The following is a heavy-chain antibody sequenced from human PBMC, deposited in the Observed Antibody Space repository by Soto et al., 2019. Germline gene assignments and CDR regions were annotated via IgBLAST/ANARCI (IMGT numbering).Heavy chain of an antibody. CDR1: GDSVSSNSAA. CDR3: AGTTSHYWYYMDV. D-gene: IGHD1-7*01. J-gene: IGHJ6*03. CDR2: TYYRTRWYY. Sequence: QVQLQESGPGLVKPSQTLSLTCVISGDSVSSNSAAWNWIRQSPSRGLEWLGRTYYRTRWYYDYAVSVRSRITVNPDTSMNQYSLQFTSVTPDDTAVYYCAGTTSHYWYYMDVWCKGTTVTVSS. V-gene: IGHV6-1*01.